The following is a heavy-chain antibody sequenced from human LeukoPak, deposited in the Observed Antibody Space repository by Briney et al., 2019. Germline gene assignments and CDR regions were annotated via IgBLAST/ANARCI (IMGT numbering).Heavy chain of an antibody. CDR1: GYTFTSYY. J-gene: IGHJ4*02. CDR2: INPSGGST. CDR3: ARALAPPYYYGSGELGY. Sequence: GASVKVSCKASGYTFTSYYMHWVRQAPGQGLEWMGIINPSGGSTSYAQKFQGRVTMTRDTSTSTVYMELSSLRSEDTAVYYCARALAPPYYYGSGELGYWGQGTLVTVSS. D-gene: IGHD3-10*01. V-gene: IGHV1-46*01.